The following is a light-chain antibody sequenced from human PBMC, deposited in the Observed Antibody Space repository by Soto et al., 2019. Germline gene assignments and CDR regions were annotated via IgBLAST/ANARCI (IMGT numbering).Light chain of an antibody. CDR3: CSYAGSFAWV. Sequence: QSALTQPRSVSGSPGQSVTISCTGTSSDVGGYNYVSWYQQHPGKAPKLMMYDVTTRPSGVHDRFSGSKSGNTASLTISGLQAEDEADYYCCSYAGSFAWVFGGGTKLTVL. J-gene: IGLJ3*02. CDR2: DVT. V-gene: IGLV2-11*01. CDR1: SSDVGGYNY.